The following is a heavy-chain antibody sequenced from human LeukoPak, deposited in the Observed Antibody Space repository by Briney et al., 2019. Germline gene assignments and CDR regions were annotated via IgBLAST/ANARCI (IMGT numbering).Heavy chain of an antibody. CDR3: ARDDGWSVLRFDP. V-gene: IGHV1-18*04. CDR2: ISGYNGKT. Sequence: ASVKVSCKASGYSFTNNGFSWVRQAPGQGLEWMGWISGYNGKTNYAQKFQGRVTMTTDTYTSTGYMELRNLRSDDTAVYYCARDDGWSVLRFDPWGQGTLVIVSS. J-gene: IGHJ5*02. CDR1: GYSFTNNG. D-gene: IGHD3-3*01.